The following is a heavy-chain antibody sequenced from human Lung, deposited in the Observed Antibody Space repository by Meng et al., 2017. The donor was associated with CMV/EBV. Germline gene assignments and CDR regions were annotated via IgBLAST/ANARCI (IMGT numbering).Heavy chain of an antibody. J-gene: IGHJ6*02. CDR1: GGSISSYY. Sequence: SXTXSLXCTVSGGSISSYYWSWIRQPPGKGLEWIGYIYYSGSTNYNPSLKSRVTISVDTSKNQFSLKLSSVTAADTAVSYCARSDCWGGYGMDVWGQGTTVTVSS. D-gene: IGHD3-3*01. CDR2: IYYSGST. V-gene: IGHV4-59*01. CDR3: ARSDCWGGYGMDV.